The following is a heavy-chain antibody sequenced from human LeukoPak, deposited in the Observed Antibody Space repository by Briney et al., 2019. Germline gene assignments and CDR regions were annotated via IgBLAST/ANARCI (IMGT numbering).Heavy chain of an antibody. CDR2: ISGSGAST. CDR3: AKDGAYFDFWSGSHFDY. J-gene: IGHJ4*02. CDR1: GFTFSSYA. D-gene: IGHD3-3*01. Sequence: GGSLRLSCAASGFTFSSYAMSWVRQAPGKGLEWVSGISGSGASTNYADSVKGRFTISRDNSKDTLFLQMNRLRAEDTAVYYCAKDGAYFDFWSGSHFDYWGQGTLVTVSS. V-gene: IGHV3-23*01.